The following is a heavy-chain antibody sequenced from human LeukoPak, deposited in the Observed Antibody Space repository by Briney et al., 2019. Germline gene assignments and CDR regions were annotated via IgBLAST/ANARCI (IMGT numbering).Heavy chain of an antibody. D-gene: IGHD3-9*01. J-gene: IGHJ4*02. V-gene: IGHV3-30*15. Sequence: PGRSLRLSCVASGFAFNTQAMHWVRQAPGKGLEWLAVMSLDGSSIYYADSVKGRSTISRDNSKNTLYLQMSSLRVEDTAVYYCARDRGKLRYLDLWGQGAPLTVSS. CDR2: MSLDGSSI. CDR1: GFAFNTQA. CDR3: ARDRGKLRYLDL.